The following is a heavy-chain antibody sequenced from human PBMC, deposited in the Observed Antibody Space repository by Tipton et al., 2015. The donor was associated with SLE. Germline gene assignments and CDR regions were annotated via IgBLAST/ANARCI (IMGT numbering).Heavy chain of an antibody. CDR2: IYYSGST. Sequence: TLSLTCTVSAGSISSYYWSWIRQPPGKGLEWIGDIYYSGSTNYNPSLKSRVTILIDTSKNHFSLKVNSVTAADTAVYYCARGYYYYMDVWGKGTTVTVSS. J-gene: IGHJ6*03. V-gene: IGHV4-59*01. CDR1: AGSISSYY. CDR3: ARGYYYYMDV.